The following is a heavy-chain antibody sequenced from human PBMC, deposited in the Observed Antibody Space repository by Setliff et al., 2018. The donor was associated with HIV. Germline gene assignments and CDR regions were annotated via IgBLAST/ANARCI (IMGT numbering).Heavy chain of an antibody. J-gene: IGHJ6*02. CDR2: ISGLGGGTI. CDR3: ARDCQVGWVFTYGMDV. V-gene: IGHV3-48*01. CDR1: GFTFDSYS. D-gene: IGHD6-13*01. Sequence: PGGSLRLSCATSGFTFDSYSIIWVRQAPGKGLEWVSYISGLGGGTIYYADSVRGRFTISRDNLKKRVYLQMSSLRAEDTAVYFCARDCQVGWVFTYGMDVWGQGTTVTVSS.